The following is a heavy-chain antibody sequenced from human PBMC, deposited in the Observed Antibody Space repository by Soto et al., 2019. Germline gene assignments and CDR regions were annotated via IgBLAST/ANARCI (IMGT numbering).Heavy chain of an antibody. CDR2: ISYDGSNK. D-gene: IGHD3-3*01. J-gene: IGHJ3*01. CDR1: GFTFSSHG. CDR3: AKTNLEWLSDAAFDL. V-gene: IGHV3-30*18. Sequence: QVQLVESGGGVVQPGRSLRLSCAASGFTFSSHGMHWVRQAPGKGLEWVAVISYDGSNKFYADSVKGRFTISRDNSKNTVFLQMNSLRCDDTAVYYCAKTNLEWLSDAAFDLWGQGTSVTVSS.